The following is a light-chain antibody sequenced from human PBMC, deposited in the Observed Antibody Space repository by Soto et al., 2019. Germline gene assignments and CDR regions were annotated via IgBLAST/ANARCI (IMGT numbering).Light chain of an antibody. J-gene: IGLJ1*01. CDR2: DDN. V-gene: IGLV1-51*01. Sequence: QSVLPQPPSVAAAPGQKVTSSCPGRSSNIGGNSVSWYQQLPGTAPKLLIYDDNKRPSGIPDRFSGSKSGTSATLGITGFQTGDEADYYCGSWDSSLSAYVFVTGTKV. CDR3: GSWDSSLSAYV. CDR1: SSNIGGNS.